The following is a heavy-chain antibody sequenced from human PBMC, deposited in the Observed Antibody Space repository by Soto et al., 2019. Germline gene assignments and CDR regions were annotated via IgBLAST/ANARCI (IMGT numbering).Heavy chain of an antibody. J-gene: IGHJ5*02. CDR3: ARQASGYYYGWFGP. CDR2: IFYSGVT. Sequence: QLLLQESGPGLVKPSETLSLTCTVSGGSILDSTYYWAWIRQSPGKGLEWIGTIFYSGVTFYTPPLKSRVTMSVDTSNNQFPLKLSSVTAADTAVYYCARQASGYYYGWFGPWGQGTLVTVSS. D-gene: IGHD3-22*01. CDR1: GGSILDSTYY. V-gene: IGHV4-39*01.